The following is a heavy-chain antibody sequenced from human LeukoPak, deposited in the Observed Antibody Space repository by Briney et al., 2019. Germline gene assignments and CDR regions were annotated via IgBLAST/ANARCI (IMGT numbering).Heavy chain of an antibody. CDR2: IIPILGIA. CDR3: ASSAVQIAARPGAAYYYGMDV. D-gene: IGHD6-6*01. CDR1: GGTFSSYA. V-gene: IGHV1-69*04. J-gene: IGHJ6*02. Sequence: GASVKVSCKASGGTFSSYAISWVRQAPGQGLEWMGRIIPILGIANYAQKFQGRVTITADKSTSTAYMELSSLGSEDTAVYYCASSAVQIAARPGAAYYYGMDVWGQGTTVTVSS.